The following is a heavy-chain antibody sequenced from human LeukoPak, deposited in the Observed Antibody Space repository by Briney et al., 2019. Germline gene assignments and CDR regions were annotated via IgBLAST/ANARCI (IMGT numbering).Heavy chain of an antibody. V-gene: IGHV1-18*01. CDR1: GYTFTSYG. CDR2: ISAYNGNT. Sequence: ASVKVSCKASGYTFTSYGISWVRQAPGQGLEWMGWISAYNGNTNYAQKLQGRVTMTTDTSTSTAYMELRSLRSDDTAVYYCARDYEPYSSGWYYYYWGQGTLVIVSS. D-gene: IGHD6-19*01. J-gene: IGHJ4*02. CDR3: ARDYEPYSSGWYYYY.